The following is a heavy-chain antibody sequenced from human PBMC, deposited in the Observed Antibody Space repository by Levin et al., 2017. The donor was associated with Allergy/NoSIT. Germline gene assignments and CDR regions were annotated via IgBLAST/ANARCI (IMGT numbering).Heavy chain of an antibody. J-gene: IGHJ2*01. CDR2: INPSGGST. V-gene: IGHV1-46*01. CDR1: GYTFTSYY. Sequence: GESLKISCKASGYTFTSYYMHWVRQAPGQGLEWMGIINPSGGSTSYAQKFQGRVTMTRDTSTSTVYMELSSLRSEDTAVYYCARAVAGTGGYFDLWGRGTLVTVSS. D-gene: IGHD6-19*01. CDR3: ARAVAGTGGYFDL.